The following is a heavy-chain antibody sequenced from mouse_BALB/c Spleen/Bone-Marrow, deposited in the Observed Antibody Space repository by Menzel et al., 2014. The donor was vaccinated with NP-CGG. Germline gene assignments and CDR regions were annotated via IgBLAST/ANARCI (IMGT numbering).Heavy chain of an antibody. CDR3: AKHGGGYFDY. V-gene: IGHV2-6-1*01. CDR2: IWNDGST. CDR1: GFSLTSYG. J-gene: IGHJ2*02. Sequence: VHLVESGPGLVAPSQSLSITCTISGFSLTSYGVHWVRQPPGKGLKWLTVIWNDGSTTYNSALKSRLTISKDNSKSQVFLKMNSLQTDDTGMYYCAKHGGGYFDYWGQGTSLIVSS.